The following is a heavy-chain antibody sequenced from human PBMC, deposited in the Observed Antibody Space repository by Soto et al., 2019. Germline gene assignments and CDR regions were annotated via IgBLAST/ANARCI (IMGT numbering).Heavy chain of an antibody. CDR2: ISGDGSST. J-gene: IGHJ5*02. CDR3: AREYSSSWYTPFFNWFDP. D-gene: IGHD6-13*01. CDR1: GLTFSNYV. V-gene: IGHV3-74*01. Sequence: GGSLRLSCTVSGLTFSNYVMAWVRQAPGKGLVWVSRISGDGSSTSYADSVKGRFTISRDNAKNTLYLQMSSLRAEDTAVYYCAREYSSSWYTPFFNWFDPWGQGTLVTVSS.